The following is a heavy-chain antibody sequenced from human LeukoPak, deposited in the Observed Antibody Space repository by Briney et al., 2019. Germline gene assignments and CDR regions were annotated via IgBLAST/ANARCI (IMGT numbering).Heavy chain of an antibody. V-gene: IGHV3-64*01. Sequence: GGSLRLSCAASGFTFSSYAMHWVRQAPGKGLEYVSAISSNGGSTYYANSVKGRFTISRDNSKNTLYLQMNSLRAEDTAVYYCASYSSSLFYWGQGTLVTVSS. CDR1: GFTFSSYA. CDR2: ISSNGGST. CDR3: ASYSSSLFY. D-gene: IGHD6-6*01. J-gene: IGHJ4*02.